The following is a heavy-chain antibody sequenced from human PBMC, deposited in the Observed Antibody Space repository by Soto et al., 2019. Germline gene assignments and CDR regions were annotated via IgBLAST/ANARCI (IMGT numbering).Heavy chain of an antibody. J-gene: IGHJ4*02. Sequence: SETLSLTCTVSGGSISSGGYYWSWIRQHPGKGLEWIGYIYYSGSTYYNPSLKSRVTISVDTSKNQFSLKLSSVTAADTAVYYCAREAPGDYDSSGPVDYWGQGTLVTVSS. CDR1: GGSISSGGYY. D-gene: IGHD3-22*01. CDR2: IYYSGST. CDR3: AREAPGDYDSSGPVDY. V-gene: IGHV4-31*03.